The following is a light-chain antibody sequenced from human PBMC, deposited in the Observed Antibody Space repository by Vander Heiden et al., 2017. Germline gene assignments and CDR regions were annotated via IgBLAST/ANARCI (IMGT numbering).Light chain of an antibody. Sequence: QTVLTQDPSFSVSPGGTVTLTCGLSSGSVSTSSYPSWYQQTPGQAPRTLIYSTNTRSSGVPDRFSGSILGNKAALTITGAQADDESDYYCVLYMGSGIWVFGGGTKLTVL. J-gene: IGLJ3*02. CDR2: STN. CDR3: VLYMGSGIWV. V-gene: IGLV8-61*01. CDR1: SGSVSTSSY.